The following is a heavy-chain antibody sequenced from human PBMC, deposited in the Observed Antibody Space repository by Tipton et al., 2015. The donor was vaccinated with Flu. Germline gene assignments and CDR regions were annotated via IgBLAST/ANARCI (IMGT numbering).Heavy chain of an antibody. V-gene: IGHV3-15*01. J-gene: IGHJ3*02. CDR2: IKSKFSGGTA. CDR1: GLTFSNLW. CDR3: TAGVPHTGGALDT. Sequence: GSLRLSCVASGLTFSNLWMTWVRQAPGKGPEWVGRIKSKFSGGTADYAAPVKGRFTISRDDSKNTVYLQMNSLKTEDTGVYYCTAGVPHTGGALDTWGRGTMVTVSS. D-gene: IGHD4-23*01.